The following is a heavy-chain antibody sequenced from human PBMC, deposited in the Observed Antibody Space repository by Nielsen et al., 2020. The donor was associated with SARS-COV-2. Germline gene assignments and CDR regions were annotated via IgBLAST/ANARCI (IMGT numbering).Heavy chain of an antibody. CDR3: ALTLRSGVYYYYAMDV. Sequence: GGSLRLSCAASGFTFSSYAMSWVRQAPGKGLEWVSGVTGSGDSPYYVDSVKGRFTISRDNFKNTLYLQMTSLRSEDTAVYYCALTLRSGVYYYYAMDVWGQGTTVTVSS. J-gene: IGHJ6*02. CDR1: GFTFSSYA. D-gene: IGHD3-3*01. V-gene: IGHV3-23*01. CDR2: VTGSGDSP.